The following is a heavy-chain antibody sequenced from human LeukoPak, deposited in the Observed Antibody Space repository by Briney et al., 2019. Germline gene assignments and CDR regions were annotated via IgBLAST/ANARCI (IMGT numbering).Heavy chain of an antibody. Sequence: SETLSLTCTVSGGSISRYYWSWIRQPAGKGLEWIGRIYTSASTNYNPSLKSRVTISVDKSKNQFSLKLSSVTAADTAVYYCARESWGTIFGVVITSTEFDPWGQGTLVTVSS. CDR1: GGSISRYY. V-gene: IGHV4-4*07. CDR3: ARESWGTIFGVVITSTEFDP. D-gene: IGHD3-3*01. J-gene: IGHJ5*02. CDR2: IYTSAST.